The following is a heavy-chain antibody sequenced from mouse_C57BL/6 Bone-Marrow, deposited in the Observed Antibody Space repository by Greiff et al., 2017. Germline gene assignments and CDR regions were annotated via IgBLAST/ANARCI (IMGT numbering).Heavy chain of an antibody. D-gene: IGHD2-4*01. V-gene: IGHV2-2*01. Sequence: VQLQQSGPGLVQPSQSLSITCTVSGFSLTSYGVHWVRQSPGKGLEWLGVIWSGGSTDYNAAFISSLSISKDNSKSQVFFKMNSLQADDTAIYYCARKDYDYEGPWFAYWGQGTLVTVSA. CDR3: ARKDYDYEGPWFAY. CDR1: GFSLTSYG. J-gene: IGHJ3*01. CDR2: IWSGGST.